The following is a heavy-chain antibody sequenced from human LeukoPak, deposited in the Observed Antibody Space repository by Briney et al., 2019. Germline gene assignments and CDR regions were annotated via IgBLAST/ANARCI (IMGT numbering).Heavy chain of an antibody. J-gene: IGHJ3*02. CDR3: ARRGSYYRAFDI. Sequence: PSETLSLTCAVSGYSISSGYYWGWIRQPPGKGLEWIGSIYHSGSTYYNPSLKSRVTISVDTSKNQFSLKLSSVTAADTAVYYCARRGSYYRAFDIWGQGTMDTVSS. V-gene: IGHV4-38-2*01. D-gene: IGHD1-26*01. CDR2: IYHSGST. CDR1: GYSISSGYY.